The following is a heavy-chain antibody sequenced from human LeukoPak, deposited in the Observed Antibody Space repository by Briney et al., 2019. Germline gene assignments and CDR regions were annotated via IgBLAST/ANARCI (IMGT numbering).Heavy chain of an antibody. D-gene: IGHD3-9*01. CDR1: GFTFSSYA. J-gene: IGHJ4*02. Sequence: PGRSLRLSCAASGFTFSSYAMNWVRQAPGKGLEWVSVISDSGGTTYYADSVEGRFTISRDNSKNTLYLQMNSLRAEDTAVYYCAKYRFFDWSSLFDSWGQGTLVTVSS. CDR2: ISDSGGTT. CDR3: AKYRFFDWSSLFDS. V-gene: IGHV3-23*01.